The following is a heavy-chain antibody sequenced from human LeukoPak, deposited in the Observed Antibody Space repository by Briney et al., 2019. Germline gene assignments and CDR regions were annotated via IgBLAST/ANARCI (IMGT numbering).Heavy chain of an antibody. CDR3: TGTWYDNSGWYWFDP. D-gene: IGHD6-19*01. Sequence: PGGSLKLSCAASGFSFSGSAMHWVRQASGKGLEWVGRIRSKANSYATGYVASVKGRFTISRDDSKNTAYLQMNSLKTEDTAVYYCTGTWYDNSGWYWFDPWGQGTLVTVSS. CDR2: IRSKANSYAT. V-gene: IGHV3-73*01. CDR1: GFSFSGSA. J-gene: IGHJ5*02.